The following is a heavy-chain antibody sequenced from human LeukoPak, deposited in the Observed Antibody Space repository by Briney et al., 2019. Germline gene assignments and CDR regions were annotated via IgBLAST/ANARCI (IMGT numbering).Heavy chain of an antibody. V-gene: IGHV3-21*01. CDR2: ISSSSSYI. Sequence: GGSLRLSCAASGFTFSTYSMNWVRQAPGKGLEWVSSISSSSSYIYYADSAKGRFTISRDNAKNSLYLQMNSLRAEDTAVYYCARVKGVAGPGDYWGQGTLVTVSS. J-gene: IGHJ4*02. CDR3: ARVKGVAGPGDY. D-gene: IGHD6-19*01. CDR1: GFTFSTYS.